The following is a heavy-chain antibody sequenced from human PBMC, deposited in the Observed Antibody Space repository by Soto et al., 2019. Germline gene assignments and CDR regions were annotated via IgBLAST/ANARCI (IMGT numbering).Heavy chain of an antibody. Sequence: GGSLRLSCAASGFTFSSYSMNWVHQAPGKGLEWVSSISSSSSYIYYADSVKGRFTISRDNAKNSLYLQMNSLRAEDTAVYYCARDPRGITMVRGAPLFGMDVWGQGTTVTVSS. J-gene: IGHJ6*02. CDR2: ISSSSSYI. CDR3: ARDPRGITMVRGAPLFGMDV. V-gene: IGHV3-21*01. D-gene: IGHD3-10*01. CDR1: GFTFSSYS.